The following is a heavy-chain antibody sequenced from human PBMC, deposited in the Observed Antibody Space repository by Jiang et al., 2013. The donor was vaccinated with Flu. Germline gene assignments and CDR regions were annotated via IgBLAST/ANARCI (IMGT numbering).Heavy chain of an antibody. Sequence: GSGLVKPSGTLSLTCAVSGGSISSSNWWSWVRQPPGKGLEWIGEIYHSGSTNYNPSLKSRVTISVDKSKNQFSLKLSSVTAADTAVYYCARCKGSSHRWWFDPWGQGTLVTVSS. J-gene: IGHJ5*02. D-gene: IGHD6-6*01. CDR2: IYHSGST. CDR1: GGSISSSNW. V-gene: IGHV4-4*02. CDR3: ARCKGSSHRWWFDP.